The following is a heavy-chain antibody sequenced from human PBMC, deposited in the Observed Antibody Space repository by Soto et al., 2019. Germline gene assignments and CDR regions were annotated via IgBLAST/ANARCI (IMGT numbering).Heavy chain of an antibody. D-gene: IGHD1-26*01. J-gene: IGHJ6*02. CDR2: TYYRSKWYN. Sequence: SQTLSLTCAISGDSVSVNSATWTWIRQSPSRGLEWLGRTYYRSKWYNDYAISVRSRITIKPDTSKNQFSLQLDSVTPEDTAVYYCAREGSGRIWYYGMDVWGQGTTVTVS. V-gene: IGHV6-1*01. CDR3: AREGSGRIWYYGMDV. CDR1: GDSVSVNSAT.